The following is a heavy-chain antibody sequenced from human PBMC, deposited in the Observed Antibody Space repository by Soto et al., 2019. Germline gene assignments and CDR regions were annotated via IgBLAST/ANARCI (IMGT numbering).Heavy chain of an antibody. CDR2: VFYSGTT. J-gene: IGHJ4*02. CDR3: ARQSAYSGYDYWYFDY. V-gene: IGHV4-39*01. CDR1: GVSISSRNYY. D-gene: IGHD5-12*01. Sequence: SETLSLTCTFSGVSISSRNYYWGWIRQPPGKGLEWIGNVFYSGTTYYNPSLESRVTISVDTSKNQFSLRLSSVTAADTAVYYCARQSAYSGYDYWYFDYWGQGTLVTVSS.